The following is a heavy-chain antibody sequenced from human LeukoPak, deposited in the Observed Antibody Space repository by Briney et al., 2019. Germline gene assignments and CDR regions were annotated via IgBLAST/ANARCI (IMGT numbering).Heavy chain of an antibody. D-gene: IGHD2-2*02. CDR1: RFTFSSYA. CDR3: ARVGYCSSTSCYTAEAYYYGMDV. Sequence: GGSLRLSCAASRFTFSSYAMHWVRQAPGKGLEWVAVISYDGSNKYYADSVKGRFTISRDNSKNTLYLQMNSLRAEDTAVYYCARVGYCSSTSCYTAEAYYYGMDVWGQGTTVTVSS. CDR2: ISYDGSNK. V-gene: IGHV3-30*04. J-gene: IGHJ6*02.